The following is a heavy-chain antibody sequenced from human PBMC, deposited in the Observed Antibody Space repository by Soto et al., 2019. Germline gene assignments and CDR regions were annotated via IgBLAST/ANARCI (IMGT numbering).Heavy chain of an antibody. Sequence: PGGSLRLSCAASGFTFDDYAMHWVRQAPGKGLEWVSGISWNSGSIGYADSVKGRFTISRGNAKNSLYLQMNSLRAEDTALYYCAKEESIYDILTGSQLSMYAFDIWGQGTMVTVSS. CDR1: GFTFDDYA. CDR2: ISWNSGSI. V-gene: IGHV3-9*01. D-gene: IGHD3-9*01. CDR3: AKEESIYDILTGSQLSMYAFDI. J-gene: IGHJ3*02.